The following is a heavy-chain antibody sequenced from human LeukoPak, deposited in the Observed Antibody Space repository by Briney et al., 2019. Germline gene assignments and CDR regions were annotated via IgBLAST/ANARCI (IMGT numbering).Heavy chain of an antibody. V-gene: IGHV3-7*01. CDR1: GFTFSSYW. CDR3: ARDRRLGSIAVSHKDY. CDR2: IKQDGSEK. J-gene: IGHJ4*02. Sequence: GGSLRLSCAASGFTFSSYWMSWVRQAPGKGLEWVANIKQDGSEKYYVDSVKGRFTISRDNAKNSLYLQMNSLRAEDTAVYYCARDRRLGSIAVSHKDYWGQGTLVTVSS. D-gene: IGHD6-19*01.